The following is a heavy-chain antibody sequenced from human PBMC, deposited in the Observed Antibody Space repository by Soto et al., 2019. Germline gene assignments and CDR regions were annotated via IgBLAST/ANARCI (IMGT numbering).Heavy chain of an antibody. CDR3: ERDTSSGSYDY. V-gene: IGHV3-53*01. D-gene: IGHD6-19*01. CDR2: IYSGGST. J-gene: IGHJ4*02. CDR1: GFTVSRNY. Sequence: GGSLRLSCAASGFTVSRNYMSWVRQAPGKGLEWVSVIYSGGSTYYADSVKGRFTISRDNSKNTVFLQMNSLRADDTAVYYCERDTSSGSYDYWGQGTLVTVSS.